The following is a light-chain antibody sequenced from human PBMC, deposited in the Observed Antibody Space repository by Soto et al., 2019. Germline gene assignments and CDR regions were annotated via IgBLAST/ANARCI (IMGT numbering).Light chain of an antibody. CDR3: QQYNSYPIT. Sequence: DIQITQSPSTMSASVGDRVTITCRASQSISSWLACYQQKPGKAPNLLIYKASSLESGVPSRFSGSGSVTELTLTISSLQPDDFATYSCQQYNSYPITFDVGTKVDIK. CDR1: QSISSW. V-gene: IGKV1-5*03. CDR2: KAS. J-gene: IGKJ4*01.